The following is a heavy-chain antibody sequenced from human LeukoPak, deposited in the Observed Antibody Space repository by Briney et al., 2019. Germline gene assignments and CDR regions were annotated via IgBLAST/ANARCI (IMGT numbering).Heavy chain of an antibody. Sequence: ASVHVSYKDSVYTLTHNFIHRVRHPPAPGLEWVGIINPSGDNTWYAQKFQGRVTMTRDMATSTDYMEVSSLRSEDTAVYYCARDNSVGDSAWWFDPWGQGTLVTVSS. CDR3: ARDNSVGDSAWWFDP. J-gene: IGHJ5*02. CDR1: VYTLTHNF. V-gene: IGHV1-46*01. D-gene: IGHD5-12*01. CDR2: INPSGDNT.